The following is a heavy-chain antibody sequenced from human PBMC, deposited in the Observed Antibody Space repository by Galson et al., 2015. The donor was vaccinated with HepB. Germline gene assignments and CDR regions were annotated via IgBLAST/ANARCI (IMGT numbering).Heavy chain of an antibody. CDR3: ASDYSGFDAFDI. CDR1: GFTFSSYA. D-gene: IGHD2-15*01. CDR2: ISYDGSNK. V-gene: IGHV3-30*04. Sequence: SLRLSCAASGFTFSSYAMHWVRQAPGKGLEWVAVISYDGSNKYYADSVKGRFTISRDNSKNTLYLQMNSLRAEDTAVYYCASDYSGFDAFDIWGQGTMVTVSS. J-gene: IGHJ3*02.